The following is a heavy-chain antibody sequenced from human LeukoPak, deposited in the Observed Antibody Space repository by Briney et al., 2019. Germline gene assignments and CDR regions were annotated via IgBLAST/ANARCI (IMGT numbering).Heavy chain of an antibody. V-gene: IGHV3-30-3*01. J-gene: IGHJ4*02. CDR3: ARTVTSRYFDY. Sequence: GGSLRLSCAASGFTFSSYAMHWVRQAPGKGLERVAVISYDGSNKYYADSVKGRFTISRDNSKNTLYLQMNSLRAEDTAVYYCARTVTSRYFDYWGQGTLVTVSS. CDR2: ISYDGSNK. CDR1: GFTFSSYA. D-gene: IGHD2-2*01.